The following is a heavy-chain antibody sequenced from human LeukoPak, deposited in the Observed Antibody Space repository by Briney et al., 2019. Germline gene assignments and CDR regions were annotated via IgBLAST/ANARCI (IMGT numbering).Heavy chain of an antibody. J-gene: IGHJ4*02. D-gene: IGHD6-13*01. CDR3: VRVVTTGSGWYHFDN. CDR2: IKGDGREK. Sequence: GGSLRLSCAASGFTFSNDWMSWVRQAPGKGLEWVANIKGDGREKYYVDSVKGRFTISRDNAKNSLYLQMNSLRAEDTAVYYCVRVVTTGSGWYHFDNWGLGTLVTVSS. V-gene: IGHV3-7*03. CDR1: GFTFSNDW.